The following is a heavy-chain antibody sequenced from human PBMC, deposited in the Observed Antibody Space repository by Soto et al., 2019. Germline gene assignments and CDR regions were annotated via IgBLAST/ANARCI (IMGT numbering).Heavy chain of an antibody. Sequence: QVQLQESGPGLVKPSETLSLTCTVSGGSISSKYWSWIRQPPGKGLEWIGSIYYNGRTNYNPSLTSRVTISVDTSRNQFSLKLSSVTAADTAVYYCARLRWATIAEAGSFDYWGQGILVTVSS. V-gene: IGHV4-59*08. CDR1: GGSISSKY. CDR3: ARLRWATIAEAGSFDY. D-gene: IGHD6-13*01. J-gene: IGHJ4*02. CDR2: IYYNGRT.